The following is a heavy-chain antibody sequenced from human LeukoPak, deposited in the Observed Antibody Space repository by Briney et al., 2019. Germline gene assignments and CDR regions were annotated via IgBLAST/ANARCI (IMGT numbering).Heavy chain of an antibody. V-gene: IGHV3-23*01. CDR1: GFTFSSYA. Sequence: PGGSLRLSCAASGFTFSSYAMSWVRQAPGKGLEWVSSISGSGGSTYYADSVKGRSTISRDNSKNTLFLQMNSLRAEDTAVYYCAKVPSSSWYKGIDYWGQGALVTVSS. D-gene: IGHD6-13*01. CDR3: AKVPSSSWYKGIDY. CDR2: ISGSGGST. J-gene: IGHJ4*02.